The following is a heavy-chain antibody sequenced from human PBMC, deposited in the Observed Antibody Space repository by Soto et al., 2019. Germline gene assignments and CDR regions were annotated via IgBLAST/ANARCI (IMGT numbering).Heavy chain of an antibody. CDR2: IYYGGDT. CDR3: ARRGEVTSNYYYHMDA. V-gene: IGHV4-39*01. J-gene: IGHJ6*03. D-gene: IGHD4-17*01. CDR1: GGSISSEVYY. Sequence: SERLSLTCTVSGGSISSEVYYWTWIRQSPGKGLEWVGSIYYGGDTYYNPSLRSRVTMSVDRSKNQFSLRVNSVTAADTAVFHCARRGEVTSNYYYHMDAWGNGTTVTVSS.